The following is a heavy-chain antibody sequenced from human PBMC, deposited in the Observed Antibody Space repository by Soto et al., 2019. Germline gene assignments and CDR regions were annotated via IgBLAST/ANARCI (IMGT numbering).Heavy chain of an antibody. CDR2: ITTYNGNT. CDR1: GYTFTNYG. V-gene: IGHV1-18*01. CDR3: ATFLQLRPLGY. D-gene: IGHD1-1*01. J-gene: IGHJ4*02. Sequence: ASVKVSCKTSGYTFTNYGISWVRQAPGQGLEFMGWITTYNGNTNYAQKFQDRVTMTRDTSTSTAYMELRSLRSDDTAMYYCATFLQLRPLGYWGQGTLVTVSS.